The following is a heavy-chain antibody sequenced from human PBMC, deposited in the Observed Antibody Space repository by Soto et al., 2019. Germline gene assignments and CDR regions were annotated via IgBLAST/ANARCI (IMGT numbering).Heavy chain of an antibody. D-gene: IGHD3-10*01. CDR1: GGSISSYY. CDR2: IYYSGST. V-gene: IGHV4-59*01. Sequence: SETLSLPCTVSGGSISSYYWSWIRQPPGKGLEWIGYIYYSGSTNYNPSLKSRVTISVDTSKNQFSLKLSSVTAADTAVYYCARVKGWSITMVRGVRYYYYYGMDVWGQGTTVTVSS. J-gene: IGHJ6*02. CDR3: ARVKGWSITMVRGVRYYYYYGMDV.